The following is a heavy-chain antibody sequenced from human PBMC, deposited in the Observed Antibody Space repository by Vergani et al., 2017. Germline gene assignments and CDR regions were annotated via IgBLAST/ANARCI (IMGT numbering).Heavy chain of an antibody. V-gene: IGHV4-31*03. D-gene: IGHD3-10*01. CDR2: INHSGST. CDR3: ARGFSYYYGSGNTTPARTQYYFDY. J-gene: IGHJ4*02. CDR1: GGSISSGGYY. Sequence: QVQLQESGPGLVKPSQTLSLTCTVSGGSISSGGYYWSWIRQHPGKGLEWIGEINHSGSTNYNPSLKSRVTISVDTSKNQFSLKLSSVTAADTAVYYCARGFSYYYGSGNTTPARTQYYFDYWGQGTLVTVSS.